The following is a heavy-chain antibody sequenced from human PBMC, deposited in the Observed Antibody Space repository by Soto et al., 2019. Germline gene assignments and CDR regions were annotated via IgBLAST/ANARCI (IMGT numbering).Heavy chain of an antibody. D-gene: IGHD3-3*01. J-gene: IGHJ4*02. CDR3: ARVWYDSWSGYYTDY. CDR1: GYTFTSYA. Sequence: VASVKVSCKASGYTFTSYAMHWVRQAPGQRLEWMGWINAGNGNTKYSQKFQGRVTITRDTSASTAYMELSSLRSEDTAVYYCARVWYDSWSGYYTDYWGQGTLVTVSS. CDR2: INAGNGNT. V-gene: IGHV1-3*01.